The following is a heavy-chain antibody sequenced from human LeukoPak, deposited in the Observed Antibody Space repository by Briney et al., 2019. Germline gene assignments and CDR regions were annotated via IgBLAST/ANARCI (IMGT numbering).Heavy chain of an antibody. V-gene: IGHV3-23*01. CDR3: PKVLYSSSWYGAFDI. J-gene: IGHJ3*02. D-gene: IGHD6-13*01. CDR1: GFTFSSYA. Sequence: GGSLRLSCAASGFTFSSYAMSWVRQAPGKGLEWVSAISGSGGSTYYADSVKGRFTISRDNSKNTLYLQMNSLRDEDTAVYYCPKVLYSSSWYGAFDIWGQGTMVTVSS. CDR2: ISGSGGST.